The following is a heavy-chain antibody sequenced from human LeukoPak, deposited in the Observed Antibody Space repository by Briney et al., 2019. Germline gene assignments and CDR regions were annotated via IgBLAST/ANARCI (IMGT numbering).Heavy chain of an antibody. CDR3: VKTTSVYWGSGDSFLDY. V-gene: IGHV3-23*01. J-gene: IGHJ4*02. CDR2: ISASGGTT. CDR1: GFSFSNYA. D-gene: IGHD2-15*01. Sequence: GGSLRLSCVASGFSFSNYAMTWDRQAPGKGLEWVSGISASGGTTNSAGSVKGRFTISRDNSENTLYLQMNSLRAEDTAVFYCVKTTSVYWGSGDSFLDYWGQGTLVTVSS.